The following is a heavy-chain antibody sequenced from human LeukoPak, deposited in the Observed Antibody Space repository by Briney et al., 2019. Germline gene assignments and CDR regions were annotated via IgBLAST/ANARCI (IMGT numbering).Heavy chain of an antibody. Sequence: GASVKVSCXASGYTFTDSDITWVRQAPGQGLEWMGRISTSNGDTNYAAKLQGRVTMTTDTSTSTVYMELGSLTFDDTAVYFCARDPYHRLGPPLDLWGQGTLVTVSS. V-gene: IGHV1-18*01. CDR1: GYTFTDSD. D-gene: IGHD1-14*01. CDR3: ARDPYHRLGPPLDL. J-gene: IGHJ5*02. CDR2: ISTSNGDT.